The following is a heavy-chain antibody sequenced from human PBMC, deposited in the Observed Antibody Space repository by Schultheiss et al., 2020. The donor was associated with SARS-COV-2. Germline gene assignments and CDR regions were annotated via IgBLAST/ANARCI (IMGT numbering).Heavy chain of an antibody. Sequence: ASVKVSCKASGYIFTDYYMQWVRQAPGQGLQWMGWINPNSGGVTYAQEFQGRVTMTRDTSISTAYMELSRLRSDDTAVYYCARKGSSWDYGMDVWGQGTTVTVSS. D-gene: IGHD6-13*01. CDR1: GYIFTDYY. J-gene: IGHJ6*02. V-gene: IGHV1-2*02. CDR2: INPNSGGV. CDR3: ARKGSSWDYGMDV.